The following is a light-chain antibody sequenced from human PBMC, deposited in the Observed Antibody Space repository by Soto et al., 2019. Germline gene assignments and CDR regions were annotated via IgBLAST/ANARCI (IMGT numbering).Light chain of an antibody. Sequence: QSALTQPRSVSGSPGQSVTISCTGTNSDVGGYKYVSWYQQYPGKAPKLMIYDVSKRPSGVPDRFSGSKSVNTASLTISGLQAEDEAGYFCCSYAGSYSYVFGTGTKLTVL. CDR1: NSDVGGYKY. CDR2: DVS. V-gene: IGLV2-11*01. CDR3: CSYAGSYSYV. J-gene: IGLJ1*01.